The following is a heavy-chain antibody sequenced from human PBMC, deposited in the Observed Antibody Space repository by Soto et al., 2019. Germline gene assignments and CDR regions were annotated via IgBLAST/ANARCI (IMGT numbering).Heavy chain of an antibody. CDR2: IYYSGST. CDR1: GGSISSGDYY. V-gene: IGHV4-30-4*01. Sequence: SETLSLTCTVSGGSISSGDYYWSWIRQPPGKGLEWIGYIYYSGSTYYNPSLKSRVTISVDKSTNQFSLKLSSVPAADTAVYYCARAGGLRLGELSSTFDYWGQGTLVTVSS. J-gene: IGHJ4*02. CDR3: ARAGGLRLGELSSTFDY. D-gene: IGHD3-16*02.